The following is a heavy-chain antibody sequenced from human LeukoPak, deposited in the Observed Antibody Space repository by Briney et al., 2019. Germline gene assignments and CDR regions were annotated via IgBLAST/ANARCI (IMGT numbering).Heavy chain of an antibody. V-gene: IGHV1-2*02. Sequence: GASVKVSCKASGYTFTGYYMHWVRQAPGQGLEWMGWINPNSGGTNYAQKLQGRVTMTTDTSTSTAYMELRSLRSDDTAVYYCARVALYPYYYGSGSGYWGQGTLVTVSS. CDR1: GYTFTGYY. D-gene: IGHD3-10*01. J-gene: IGHJ4*02. CDR3: ARVALYPYYYGSGSGY. CDR2: INPNSGGT.